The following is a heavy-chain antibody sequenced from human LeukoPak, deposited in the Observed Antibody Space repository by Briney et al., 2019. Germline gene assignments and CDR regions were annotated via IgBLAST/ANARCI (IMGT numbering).Heavy chain of an antibody. CDR1: GFKFDNYE. D-gene: IGHD5-24*01. CDR2: ISGTGDDT. V-gene: IGHV3-23*01. J-gene: IGHJ4*02. CDR3: TRDQMNY. Sequence: GGSLRLSCAASGFKFDNYEMSWVRRAPGKGLEWVSTISGTGDDTYYADSVKGRFTISRDTSKNTVSLQMNSLRVEDTAMYYCTRDQMNYWGQGTLVTVSS.